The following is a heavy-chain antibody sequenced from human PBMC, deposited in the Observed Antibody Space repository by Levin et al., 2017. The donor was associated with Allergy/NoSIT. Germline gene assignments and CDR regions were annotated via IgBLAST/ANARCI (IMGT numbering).Heavy chain of an antibody. CDR3: AKGGISQEDY. CDR1: GFTFSNYW. D-gene: IGHD3-16*02. CDR2: INNDGSIT. Sequence: ETLSLTCAASGFTFSNYWMHWVRQAPGKGLVWVSRINNDGSITTYADSVKGRFTISRDNAKNTLYLQMNSLRAEDTAVYYCAKGGISQEDYWGQGTLVTVSS. V-gene: IGHV3-74*03. J-gene: IGHJ4*02.